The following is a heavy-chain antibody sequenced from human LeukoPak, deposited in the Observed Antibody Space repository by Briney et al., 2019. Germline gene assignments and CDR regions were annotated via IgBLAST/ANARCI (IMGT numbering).Heavy chain of an antibody. CDR1: GFTFSSYG. J-gene: IGHJ6*03. Sequence: GGSLRLSCAASGFTFSSYGMSWVRQAPGKGLEWVSAISGSGGSTYYADSVKGRFTISRDNSKNTLYLQMNSLRAEDTAVYYCAKWRGSYAYYYYMDVWGKGTTVTVSS. CDR3: AKWRGSYAYYYYMDV. CDR2: ISGSGGST. D-gene: IGHD3-16*01. V-gene: IGHV3-23*01.